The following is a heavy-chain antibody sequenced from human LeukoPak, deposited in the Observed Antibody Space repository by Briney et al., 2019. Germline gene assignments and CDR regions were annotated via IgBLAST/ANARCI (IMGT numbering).Heavy chain of an antibody. V-gene: IGHV3-66*02. Sequence: GGYLRLAGIGSGLTVCSYYLGWVGQAPGEGLEGVAVRYSGGSTYHAGSVTGRFIISRDNSKNTLSLQMNSLRVEDSAVYYCARGRCSYGYALDGWGQGTLVTVSS. CDR1: GLTVCSYY. CDR2: RYSGGST. CDR3: ARGRCSYGYALDG. D-gene: IGHD5-18*01. J-gene: IGHJ4*02.